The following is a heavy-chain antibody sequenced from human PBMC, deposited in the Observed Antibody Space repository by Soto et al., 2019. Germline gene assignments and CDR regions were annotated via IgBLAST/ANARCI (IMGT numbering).Heavy chain of an antibody. CDR3: AKDFGSFGYCSGGSCYSDY. D-gene: IGHD2-15*01. Sequence: PGGSLRLSCAASGFTFSSYAMSWVRQAQGKGLEWVSGISGSGGSTYYADSVKGRFTISRDNSKNTLYLQMISLRAEDTAVYYCAKDFGSFGYCSGGSCYSDYWGQGTLVTVSS. V-gene: IGHV3-23*01. J-gene: IGHJ4*02. CDR2: ISGSGGST. CDR1: GFTFSSYA.